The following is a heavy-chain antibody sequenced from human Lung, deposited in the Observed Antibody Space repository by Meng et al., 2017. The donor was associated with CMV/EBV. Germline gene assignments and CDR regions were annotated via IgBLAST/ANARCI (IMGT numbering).Heavy chain of an antibody. Sequence: ASXXVSXKASGYTLTNYYIHWVRQAPGQGLEWMGIINPSDNTTIYAQKFQGRVTMTRDTSTSTVYMELSSLRSDDTALYYCARDLGYSSSWYFQYYFDCXGQGXLVTGSS. CDR1: GYTLTNYY. J-gene: IGHJ4*02. CDR3: ARDLGYSSSWYFQYYFDC. CDR2: INPSDNTT. D-gene: IGHD6-13*01. V-gene: IGHV1-46*01.